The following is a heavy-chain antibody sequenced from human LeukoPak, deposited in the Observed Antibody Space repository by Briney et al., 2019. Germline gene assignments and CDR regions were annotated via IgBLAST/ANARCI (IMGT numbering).Heavy chain of an antibody. CDR3: ARGYGYYFDY. J-gene: IGHJ4*02. D-gene: IGHD5-18*01. V-gene: IGHV6-1*01. CDR2: TYYRSKWYN. Sequence: SQTLSLTCAISGDSVSSNSAAWNWLRQSPSRGLEWLGRTYYRSKWYNDYAVSVKSRITNNPDTSESHFSLQLNSVTPEDTAVYYCARGYGYYFDYWGQGTLVTVSS. CDR1: GDSVSSNSAA.